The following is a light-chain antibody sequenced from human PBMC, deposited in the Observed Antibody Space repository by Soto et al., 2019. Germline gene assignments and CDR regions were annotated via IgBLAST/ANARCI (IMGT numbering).Light chain of an antibody. V-gene: IGLV2-14*01. CDR1: SSDVGGYNY. CDR3: RSYAGSNDNCV. Sequence: QSVLTQPASVSGSPGQSITISCTGTSSDVGGYNYVSWYQQHPGKAPKLMIYDVSNRPSGVSNRFSGSKSGNTASLTISGLQAEDEADYYCRSYAGSNDNCVFGTGTKVTV. CDR2: DVS. J-gene: IGLJ1*01.